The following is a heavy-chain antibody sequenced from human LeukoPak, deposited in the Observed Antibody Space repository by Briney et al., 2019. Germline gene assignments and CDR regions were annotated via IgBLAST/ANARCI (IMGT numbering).Heavy chain of an antibody. D-gene: IGHD3-22*01. CDR3: AKDSSGYFSVGSYFDY. CDR1: GFTFSSSA. V-gene: IGHV3-30*04. CDR2: ISDDGNNK. J-gene: IGHJ4*02. Sequence: PGRSLRLSCAASGFTFSSSAMHWVRQAPGKGLEWVAVISDDGNNKYYADSVKGRFTISRDNSKNTLYLQMNSLRAEDTAVYYCAKDSSGYFSVGSYFDYWGQGTLVTVSS.